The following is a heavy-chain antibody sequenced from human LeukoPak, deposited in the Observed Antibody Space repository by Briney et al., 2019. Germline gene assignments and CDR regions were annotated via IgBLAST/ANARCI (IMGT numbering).Heavy chain of an antibody. CDR1: GYTFTMYY. J-gene: IGHJ6*03. V-gene: IGHV1-46*01. D-gene: IGHD1-26*01. CDR3: AREQGGGLSGSLGVLFASYYTYYYMDV. Sequence: ASVKVSCKASGYTFTMYYIHWVRQAPGQGLEWMGMINPSDGATTYAQRFQGRVTMTRDMSTTTVYMDLRSLRSEDTAVYFCAREQGGGLSGSLGVLFASYYTYYYMDVWGRGTTVTVSS. CDR2: INPSDGAT.